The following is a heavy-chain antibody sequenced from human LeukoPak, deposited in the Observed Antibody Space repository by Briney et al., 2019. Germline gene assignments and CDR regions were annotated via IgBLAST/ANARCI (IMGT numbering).Heavy chain of an antibody. Sequence: SETLSLTCTVSGGSISSGGYYWSWIRQHPGKGLEWIGYIYYSGSTYYNPSLKSRVTISVDTSKNQFSLKLSSVTAADTAVYYCARGPRRYCSGGSCYNGLGGSYYWGQGTLVTVSS. CDR3: ARGPRRYCSGGSCYNGLGGSYY. V-gene: IGHV4-31*03. CDR1: GGSISSGGYY. CDR2: IYYSGST. D-gene: IGHD2-15*01. J-gene: IGHJ4*02.